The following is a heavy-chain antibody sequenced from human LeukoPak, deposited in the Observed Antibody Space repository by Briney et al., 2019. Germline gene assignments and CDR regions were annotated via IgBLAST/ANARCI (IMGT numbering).Heavy chain of an antibody. V-gene: IGHV6-1*01. CDR2: TYYRSKWYN. CDR3: ARHQGSGYGLLYDY. Sequence: SQTLSLTCAISGDSVSSNSTAWNWIRQSPSRGLEWLGRTYYRSKWYNDYAVSVKSRITINPDTSKNQFSLQLNSVTPEDTAVYYCARHQGSGYGLLYDYWGQGTLVTVSS. D-gene: IGHD3-10*01. CDR1: GDSVSSNSTA. J-gene: IGHJ4*02.